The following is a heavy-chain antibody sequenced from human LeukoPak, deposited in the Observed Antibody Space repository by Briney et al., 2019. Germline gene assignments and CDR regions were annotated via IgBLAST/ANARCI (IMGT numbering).Heavy chain of an antibody. Sequence: GGSLRLTCAASGFSFDDYAMHWVRQTPGKGLEWVSGISWNSDTIGYADSVKGRFTISRDNAKNSLYLQMNSLRGEDTALYYCAKDISGTYVAALDYWGQGTLVTVSS. J-gene: IGHJ4*02. CDR2: ISWNSDTI. CDR1: GFSFDDYA. D-gene: IGHD1-26*01. CDR3: AKDISGTYVAALDY. V-gene: IGHV3-9*01.